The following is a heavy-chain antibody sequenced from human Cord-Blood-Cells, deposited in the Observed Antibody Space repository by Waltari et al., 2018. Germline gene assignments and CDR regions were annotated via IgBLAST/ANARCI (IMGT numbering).Heavy chain of an antibody. CDR1: GGSFSGYY. Sequence: QLQLQQWGAGLSRPSATLSLTCAVYGGSFSGYYWSCIRQPPGKGLEWIGEINHSGSTNYNPSLKSRVTISVDTSKNQFSLKLSSVTAADTAVYYCARVDYYGSGSYNWFDPWGQGTLVTVSS. V-gene: IGHV4-34*01. J-gene: IGHJ5*02. CDR2: INHSGST. D-gene: IGHD3-10*01. CDR3: ARVDYYGSGSYNWFDP.